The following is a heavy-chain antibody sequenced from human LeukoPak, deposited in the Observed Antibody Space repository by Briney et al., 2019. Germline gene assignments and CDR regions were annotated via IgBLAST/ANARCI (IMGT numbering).Heavy chain of an antibody. CDR2: INHSGST. V-gene: IGHV4-34*01. D-gene: IGHD3-22*01. CDR1: GGSFSGYY. CDR3: ARVYYYDSSGYHTYDAFDI. J-gene: IGHJ3*02. Sequence: SETLSLTCAVYGGSFSGYYWSWIRQPPGKGLEWIGEINHSGSTNYNPSLKSRVTISVDTSKNQFSLKLSSVTAADTAVYYCARVYYYDSSGYHTYDAFDIWGQGTMVTVSS.